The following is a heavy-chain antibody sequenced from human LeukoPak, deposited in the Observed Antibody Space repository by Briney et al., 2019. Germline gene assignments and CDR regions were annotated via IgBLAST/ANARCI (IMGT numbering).Heavy chain of an antibody. J-gene: IGHJ3*02. CDR1: GFTFSSYA. CDR2: ISGSGGST. V-gene: IGHV3-23*01. D-gene: IGHD4-17*01. Sequence: PGGSLRLSCAASGFTFSSYAMSGVRQAPGKGLEWVSVISGSGGSTYYADSVKGRFTISRDKSKNTLYLQMNSLRAEDTAVYYCATHDGDYSLEDAFDIWGQGTMVTVSS. CDR3: ATHDGDYSLEDAFDI.